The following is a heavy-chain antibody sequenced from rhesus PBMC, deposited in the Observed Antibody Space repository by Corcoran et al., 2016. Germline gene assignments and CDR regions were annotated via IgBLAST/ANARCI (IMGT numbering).Heavy chain of an antibody. CDR1: GGSIRGYS. CDR2: IDGNFAVT. V-gene: IGHV4-81*01. Sequence: QVQLQESGPGLVKPSETLSLTCAVSGGSIRGYSWRWIRPPPGQGLEWLGNIDGNFAVTNYNPSRKSRVTISKDTYKNQCSLKLSSVTAADTALYYCAREDNYYGSGYYTVYFDYWGQGVLVTVSS. J-gene: IGHJ4*01. D-gene: IGHD3-28*01. CDR3: AREDNYYGSGYYTVYFDY.